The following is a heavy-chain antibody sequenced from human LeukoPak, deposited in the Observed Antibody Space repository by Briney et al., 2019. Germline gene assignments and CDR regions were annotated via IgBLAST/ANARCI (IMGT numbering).Heavy chain of an antibody. D-gene: IGHD3-22*01. J-gene: IGHJ4*02. V-gene: IGHV3-23*01. CDR3: ARSGSGYYYELDY. CDR1: GFTFSSYA. CDR2: ISGSGGST. Sequence: GGSLRLSCAASGFTFSSYAMSWVRQAPGKGLEWVSAISGSGGSTYYADSVKGRFTISRDNSKNTLYLQMNSLRAEDTAVYYCARSGSGYYYELDYWGQGTLVTVSS.